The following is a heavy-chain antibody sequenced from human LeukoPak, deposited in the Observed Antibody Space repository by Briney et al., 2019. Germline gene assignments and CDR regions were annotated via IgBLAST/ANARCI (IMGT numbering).Heavy chain of an antibody. Sequence: SETLSLTCTVSGGSISSYYWSWIRQPPGKGLEWIGYIYYSGNTKYNPSLKSRVTISVDTSKNQFSLKLSSVTAADTAVYYCARGGFLDPFDPWGQGTLVTVSS. CDR3: ARGGFLDPFDP. CDR2: IYYSGNT. V-gene: IGHV4-59*01. D-gene: IGHD1-1*01. J-gene: IGHJ5*02. CDR1: GGSISSYY.